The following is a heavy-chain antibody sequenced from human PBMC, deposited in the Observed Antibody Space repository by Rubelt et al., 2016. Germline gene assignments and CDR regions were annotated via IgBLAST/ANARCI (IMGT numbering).Heavy chain of an antibody. J-gene: IGHJ4*02. Sequence: YHSGSTYYNPSLKSRVTISVDTSKNQFSLKLSSVTAADTAVYYCARVRSYYVSGSYWAPPYYFDYWGQGTLVTVSS. V-gene: IGHV4-30-2*04. CDR3: ARVRSYYVSGSYWAPPYYFDY. D-gene: IGHD3-10*01. CDR2: YHSGST.